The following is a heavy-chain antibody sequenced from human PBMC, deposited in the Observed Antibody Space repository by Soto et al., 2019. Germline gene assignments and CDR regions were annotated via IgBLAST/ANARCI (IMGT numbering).Heavy chain of an antibody. Sequence: SVKVSCKASGGTFSSYAISWVRQAPGQGLEWMGGIIPIFGTANYAQKFQGRVTITADESTSTAYMELSSLRSEDTAVYYCARGSRSVFWSGYFNWFDPWGHGTLVTVSS. CDR3: ARGSRSVFWSGYFNWFDP. V-gene: IGHV1-69*13. CDR1: GGTFSSYA. J-gene: IGHJ5*02. D-gene: IGHD3-3*01. CDR2: IIPIFGTA.